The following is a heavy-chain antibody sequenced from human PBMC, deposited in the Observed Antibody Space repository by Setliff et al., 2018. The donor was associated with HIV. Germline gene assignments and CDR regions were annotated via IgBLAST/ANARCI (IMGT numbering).Heavy chain of an antibody. J-gene: IGHJ4*02. D-gene: IGHD1-26*01. V-gene: IGHV3-23*01. CDR3: AGEWELRLVDY. CDR2: ISGSGRST. CDR1: GFTFSTYA. Sequence: PGGSLRLSCAASGFTFSTYAMTWVRQAPGKGLEWVSHISGSGRSTYYADSVKGRFTVSRDNPNNTLHLQMNRLRAEDTAVYYCAGEWELRLVDYWGQGTLVTVSS.